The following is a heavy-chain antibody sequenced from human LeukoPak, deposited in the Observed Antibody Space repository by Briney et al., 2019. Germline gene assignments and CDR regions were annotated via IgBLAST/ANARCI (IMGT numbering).Heavy chain of an antibody. CDR1: GYTFTTYN. Sequence: GASVKVSCKASGYTFTTYNINWVRQAPGQGLEWMGWISGYNGNTNYAQKFQGRVTITADKSTSTAYMELSSLRSEDTAVYYCARYRSAGSGSYYPHYYYYYMDVWGKGTTVTVSS. J-gene: IGHJ6*03. CDR3: ARYRSAGSGSYYPHYYYYYMDV. D-gene: IGHD3-10*01. V-gene: IGHV1-18*01. CDR2: ISGYNGNT.